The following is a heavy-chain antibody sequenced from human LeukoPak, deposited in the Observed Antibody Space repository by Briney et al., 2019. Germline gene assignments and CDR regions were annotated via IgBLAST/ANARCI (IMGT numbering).Heavy chain of an antibody. CDR2: ISASGDRT. Sequence: GGSLRLSCAASGFTFSSYAMSWFRQAPGKGLEGVTAISASGDRTYFADSVKGRFTIFRDNSKNTVSLQMNSLGADDTAVYYCAKDSGVHWFDPWGQGTLVTVSS. V-gene: IGHV3-23*01. D-gene: IGHD3-10*01. CDR1: GFTFSSYA. CDR3: AKDSGVHWFDP. J-gene: IGHJ5*02.